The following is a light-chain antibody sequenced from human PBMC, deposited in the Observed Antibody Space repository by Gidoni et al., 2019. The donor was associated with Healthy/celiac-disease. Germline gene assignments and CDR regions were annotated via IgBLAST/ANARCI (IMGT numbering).Light chain of an antibody. Sequence: IQMTQSPSSLSASVGHRVTITCRASQSISSYLNWYQQKPGKAPKLLIYPASSLQSGVPSRVSGSGSGTDFTLTIGSLQPEDFATYYCQQSYSTPQTFGQGTKVEIK. CDR1: QSISSY. CDR2: PAS. CDR3: QQSYSTPQT. J-gene: IGKJ1*01. V-gene: IGKV1-39*01.